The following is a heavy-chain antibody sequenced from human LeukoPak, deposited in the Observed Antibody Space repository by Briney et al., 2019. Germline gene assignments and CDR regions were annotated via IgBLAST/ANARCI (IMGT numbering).Heavy chain of an antibody. CDR2: IYYSGST. J-gene: IGHJ3*02. CDR1: DGSISSSSYY. D-gene: IGHD3-9*01. CDR3: ARHNSGYQDVDAFDI. V-gene: IGHV4-39*01. Sequence: SETLSLTCTVSDGSISSSSYYWGWIRQPPGKGLEWIGSIYYSGSTYYNPSLKSRATISVDTSKNQFSLKLSSVTAADTAVYYCARHNSGYQDVDAFDIWGQGTMVTVSS.